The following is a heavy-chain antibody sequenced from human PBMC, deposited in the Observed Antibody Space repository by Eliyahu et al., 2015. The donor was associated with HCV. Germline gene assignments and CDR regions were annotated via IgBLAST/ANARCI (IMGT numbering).Heavy chain of an antibody. V-gene: IGHV1-69*01. CDR1: GGTFSSYA. CDR3: ARGFVVAAAGSPYGMDV. J-gene: IGHJ6*04. CDR2: IIPIFGTA. D-gene: IGHD6-13*01. Sequence: QVQLVQSGAEVKKPGSSVKVSXKASGGTFSSYAISWVRQAPGQGLEWMGGIIPIFGTANYAQKFQGRVTITADESTSTAYMELSSLRSEDTAVYYCARGFVVAAAGSPYGMDVWGKGTTVTVSS.